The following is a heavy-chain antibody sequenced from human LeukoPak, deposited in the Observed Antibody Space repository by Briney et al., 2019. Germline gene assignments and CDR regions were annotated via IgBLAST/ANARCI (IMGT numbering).Heavy chain of an antibody. CDR2: INHSGST. CDR1: GYSISSAYY. CDR3: ASGDRSYWDY. Sequence: SETLSLTCTVSGYSISSAYYWSWIRQPPGKGLEWIGEINHSGSTNYNPSLKSRVTISVDTSKNQFSLKLSSVTAADTAVYYCASGDRSYWDYWGQGTLVTVSS. D-gene: IGHD1-26*01. V-gene: IGHV4-38-2*02. J-gene: IGHJ4*02.